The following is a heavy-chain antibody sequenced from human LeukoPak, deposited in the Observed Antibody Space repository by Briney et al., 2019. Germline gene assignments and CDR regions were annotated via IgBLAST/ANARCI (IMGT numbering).Heavy chain of an antibody. Sequence: GGSLKLSCAASGFTFSNAWMSWVRQAPGKGLEWVGRIKSKSVGGTIDYAAPVKGRFTISRDDSKNTLYLQMNSLETEDTAVYYCTGETYGDYDFDYWGQGTLVTVSS. J-gene: IGHJ4*02. CDR1: GFTFSNAW. V-gene: IGHV3-15*01. CDR3: TGETYGDYDFDY. D-gene: IGHD4-17*01. CDR2: IKSKSVGGTI.